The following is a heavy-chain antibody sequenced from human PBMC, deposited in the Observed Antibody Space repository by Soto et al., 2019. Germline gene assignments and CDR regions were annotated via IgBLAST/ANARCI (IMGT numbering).Heavy chain of an antibody. Sequence: QVQLVQSGAEVKKPGASVKVSCKASGYTFTSYAMHWVRQAPGQRLEWMGWINAGNGNTKYSQKFQGRVTITRDTSASTAYMELSSLGAEDTAVYYCAREAITIFGVVIMSLNYWGQGTLVTVSS. CDR2: INAGNGNT. J-gene: IGHJ4*02. CDR1: GYTFTSYA. V-gene: IGHV1-3*01. CDR3: AREAITIFGVVIMSLNY. D-gene: IGHD3-3*01.